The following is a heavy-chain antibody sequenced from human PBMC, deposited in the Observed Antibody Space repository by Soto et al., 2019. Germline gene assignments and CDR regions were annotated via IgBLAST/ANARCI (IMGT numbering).Heavy chain of an antibody. J-gene: IGHJ4*02. CDR1: GFTFTTYA. D-gene: IGHD1-1*01. V-gene: IGHV3-23*01. Sequence: AGGSLRLSCAASGFTFTTYAMSWVRQTPGKGLEWVSGISDGGGSTYYADSVKGRFTVSRDNSKNTLYLQMNSLRAEDTAVYYCAKEGSWVTTKGPVFDYWGQGTLVTVSS. CDR3: AKEGSWVTTKGPVFDY. CDR2: ISDGGGST.